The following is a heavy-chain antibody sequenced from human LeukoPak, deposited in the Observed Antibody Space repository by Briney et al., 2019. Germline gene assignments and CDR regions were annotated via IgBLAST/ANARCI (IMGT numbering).Heavy chain of an antibody. CDR2: IYYSGST. J-gene: IGHJ4*02. CDR3: ASSIQLWSGFDY. V-gene: IGHV4-31*03. D-gene: IGHD5-18*01. CDR1: GGSISSGGYY. Sequence: PSETLSLTCTVSGGSISSGGYYWSWIRQHPGKGLEWIGYIYYSGSTYYNPSLKSRVTISVDTSKNQFSLKLSSVTAADTAVYYCASSIQLWSGFDYWGQGILVTVSS.